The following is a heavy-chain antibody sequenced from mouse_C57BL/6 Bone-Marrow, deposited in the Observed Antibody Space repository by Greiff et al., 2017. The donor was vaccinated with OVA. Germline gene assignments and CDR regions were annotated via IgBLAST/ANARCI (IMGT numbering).Heavy chain of an antibody. J-gene: IGHJ3*01. CDR2: IYPGSGST. CDR3: AREGAYDGYFPWFAY. Sequence: QVQLQQPGAELVKPGASVKMSCKASGYTFTSYWITWVKQRPGQGLEWIGDIYPGSGSTNYHETFKSKATLTVDPSSSTAYMQLSSLTSEDSAVYYCAREGAYDGYFPWFAYWGQGTLVTVSA. CDR1: GYTFTSYW. D-gene: IGHD2-3*01. V-gene: IGHV1-55*01.